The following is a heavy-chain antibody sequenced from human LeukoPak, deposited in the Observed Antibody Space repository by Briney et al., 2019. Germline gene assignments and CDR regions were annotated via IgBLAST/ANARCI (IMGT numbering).Heavy chain of an antibody. Sequence: GESLKISCKGSGYSFTSYYIGWVRHMPGKGLQWMGVTYPGGSDTRYSPSFQGQVTISADKSISTAYLQWSSLKASDTAIYYCARAASGTARFDFWGQGTLVTVSS. J-gene: IGHJ4*02. D-gene: IGHD6-13*01. V-gene: IGHV5-51*01. CDR2: TYPGGSDT. CDR3: ARAASGTARFDF. CDR1: GYSFTSYY.